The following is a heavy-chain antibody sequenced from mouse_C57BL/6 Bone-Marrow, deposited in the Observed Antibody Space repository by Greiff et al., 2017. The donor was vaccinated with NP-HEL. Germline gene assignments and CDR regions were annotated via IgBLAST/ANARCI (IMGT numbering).Heavy chain of an antibody. CDR1: GYAFTNYL. CDR2: INPGSGGT. J-gene: IGHJ2*01. V-gene: IGHV1-54*01. D-gene: IGHD1-1*01. CDR3: ARDGSSPYYFDY. Sequence: QVQLQQSGAELVRPGTSVKVSCKASGYAFTNYLIEWVKQRPGQGLEWIGVINPGSGGTNYNEKFKGKATLTAYKSSSTAYMQLSSLTSEDSAVYFCARDGSSPYYFDYWGQGTTLTVSS.